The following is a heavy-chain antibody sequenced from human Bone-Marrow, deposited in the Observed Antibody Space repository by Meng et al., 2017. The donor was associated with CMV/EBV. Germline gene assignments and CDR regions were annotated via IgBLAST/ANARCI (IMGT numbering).Heavy chain of an antibody. CDR3: ARDAIRITIFGVVPRGWFDP. J-gene: IGHJ5*02. V-gene: IGHV3-21*01. D-gene: IGHD3-3*01. Sequence: GGSLRLSCAASGFTFSSYSMNWVRQAPGKGLEWVSSISSSSSYIYYADSVKGRFTISRDNAKNSLYLQMNSLRAEDTAVYYCARDAIRITIFGVVPRGWFDPWGQGTLVTVSS. CDR1: GFTFSSYS. CDR2: ISSSSSYI.